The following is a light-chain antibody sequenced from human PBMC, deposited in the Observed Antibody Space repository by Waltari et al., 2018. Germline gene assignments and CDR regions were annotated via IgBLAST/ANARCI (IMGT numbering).Light chain of an antibody. J-gene: IGKJ2*01. V-gene: IGKV1-39*01. CDR2: AAS. Sequence: DIQMTQSPSSLSASVGDRVPITCRASQSITIYLNWYQQRPGKAPKLLIYAASSLQSGVPSSFSGSGSGTEFTLTISSLQPEDFATYYCQQSYSTPYTFGQGTKLEIK. CDR3: QQSYSTPYT. CDR1: QSITIY.